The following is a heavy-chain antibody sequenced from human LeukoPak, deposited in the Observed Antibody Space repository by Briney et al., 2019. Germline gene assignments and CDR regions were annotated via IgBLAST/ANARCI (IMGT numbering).Heavy chain of an antibody. CDR2: IYYSGST. Sequence: PSETLSLTCTVSGGSISSYYWSWIRQPPGKGLEWIGYIYYSGSTNYNPSLKSRVTISVDTSKNQFSLKLSSVTAADTAVYYCARLTRGRNWFDPWGQGTLVTVSS. J-gene: IGHJ5*02. D-gene: IGHD5-12*01. CDR1: GGSISSYY. V-gene: IGHV4-59*08. CDR3: ARLTRGRNWFDP.